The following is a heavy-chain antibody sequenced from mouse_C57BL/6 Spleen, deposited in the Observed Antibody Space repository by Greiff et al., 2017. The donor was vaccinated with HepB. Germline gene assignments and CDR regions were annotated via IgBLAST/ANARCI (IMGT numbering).Heavy chain of an antibody. CDR2: IDPENGDT. CDR3: TTPTTVVADWYFDV. Sequence: VQLKQSGAELVRPGASVKLSCTASGFNIKDDYMHWVKQRPEQGLEWIGWIDPENGDTEYASKFQGKATITADTSSNTAYLQLSSLTSEDTAVYYCTTPTTVVADWYFDVWGTGTTVTVSS. D-gene: IGHD1-1*01. CDR1: GFNIKDDY. J-gene: IGHJ1*03. V-gene: IGHV14-4*01.